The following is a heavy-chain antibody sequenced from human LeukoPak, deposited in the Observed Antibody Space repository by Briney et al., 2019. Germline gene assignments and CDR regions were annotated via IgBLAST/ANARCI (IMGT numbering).Heavy chain of an antibody. V-gene: IGHV3-9*01. Sequence: PGRSLRLSCAASGFTFDDYAMHWVRQAPGKGLEWVSSISWNSGSIGYAYSVKGRFTISRDNAKNSLYLQMNSLRAEDTAVYYCVRGAYSSSWLNFDYWGQGTLVTVSS. CDR3: VRGAYSSSWLNFDY. D-gene: IGHD6-13*01. CDR1: GFTFDDYA. J-gene: IGHJ4*02. CDR2: ISWNSGSI.